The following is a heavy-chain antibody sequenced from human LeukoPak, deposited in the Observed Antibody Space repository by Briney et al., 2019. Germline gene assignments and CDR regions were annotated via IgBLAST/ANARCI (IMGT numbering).Heavy chain of an antibody. D-gene: IGHD6-13*01. CDR1: GFTFSSYA. CDR3: AKDGFHSSSWFPHNWFDP. V-gene: IGHV3-23*01. CDR2: ISGSGGST. Sequence: GGSLRLSCAASGFTFSSYAMSWVRQAPGKGLEWVSAISGSGGSTYYADSVKGRFTISRDNSKNTLYLQMNSLRAEDTAVYYCAKDGFHSSSWFPHNWFDPWGQGTLVTVSS. J-gene: IGHJ5*02.